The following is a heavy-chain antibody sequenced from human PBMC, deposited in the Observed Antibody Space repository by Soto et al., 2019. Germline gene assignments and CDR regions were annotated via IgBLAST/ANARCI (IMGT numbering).Heavy chain of an antibody. J-gene: IGHJ5*02. Sequence: GASVKVSCKASGYTFTSYGITWVRQAPGQGLEWMGWISAYNGNTNYAQNLQGRVTMTTDTSTNTVYMELRSLTSDDTAVYFCARVVVGSAVNWFDPWGQGTLVTVSS. CDR3: ARVVVGSAVNWFDP. V-gene: IGHV1-18*01. D-gene: IGHD2-21*01. CDR1: GYTFTSYG. CDR2: ISAYNGNT.